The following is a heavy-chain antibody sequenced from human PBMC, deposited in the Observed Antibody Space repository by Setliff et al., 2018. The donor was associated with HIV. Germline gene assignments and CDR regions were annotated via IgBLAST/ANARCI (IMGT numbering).Heavy chain of an antibody. Sequence: GGSLRLSCTTSGFTFGDYAMNWFRQAPGKGLEWVGFIRTNSYGGTTEYAASVKGRFTISRDDSKSIVYVQMNSLKTEDTAVYFCTGYYDSSGYYYGVDYWGQGALVTVSS. CDR3: TGYYDSSGYYYGVDY. D-gene: IGHD3-22*01. CDR2: IRTNSYGGTT. CDR1: GFTFGDYA. J-gene: IGHJ4*02. V-gene: IGHV3-49*03.